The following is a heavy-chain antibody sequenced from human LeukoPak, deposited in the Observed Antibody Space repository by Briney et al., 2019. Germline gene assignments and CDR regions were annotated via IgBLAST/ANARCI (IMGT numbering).Heavy chain of an antibody. Sequence: SETLSLTCTVSGGSISSSSYYWGWIRQPPGKGLEWIGSIYYSGSTYYNPSLKSRVTISVDTSKNQLSLKLSSVTAADTAVYYCAAIGITMIVVVTPDYWGQGTLVTVSS. J-gene: IGHJ4*02. D-gene: IGHD3-22*01. CDR1: GGSISSSSYY. CDR2: IYYSGST. CDR3: AAIGITMIVVVTPDY. V-gene: IGHV4-39*01.